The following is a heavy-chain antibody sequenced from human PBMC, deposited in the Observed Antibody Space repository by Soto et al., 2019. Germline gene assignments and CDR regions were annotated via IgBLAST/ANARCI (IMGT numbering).Heavy chain of an antibody. V-gene: IGHV3-7*03. CDR1: GFTFSSYW. D-gene: IGHD6-6*01. CDR3: ARERGVPSIGARPEDTGFDY. Sequence: PGGSLRLSCAASGFTFSSYWMSWLRQAPGKGLEWVANIKQDGSEKYYVDSVKGRFTISRDNAKNSLYLQMNSLRAEDTAVYYCARERGVPSIGARPEDTGFDYWGQGTLVTVSS. CDR2: IKQDGSEK. J-gene: IGHJ4*02.